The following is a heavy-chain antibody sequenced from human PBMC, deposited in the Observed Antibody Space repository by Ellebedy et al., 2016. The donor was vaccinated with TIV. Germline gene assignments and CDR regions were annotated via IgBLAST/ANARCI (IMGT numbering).Heavy chain of an antibody. CDR3: ARVGPFYYDSSGFLHY. Sequence: ASVKVSCKASGYTFTNFGITWVRQAPGQGLEWMGWISAYNGNTDYVQKLQGRVTMTTDTSTSTAYMELRSLRSDDTAVYYCARVGPFYYDSSGFLHYWGQGTLVTVSS. CDR1: GYTFTNFG. V-gene: IGHV1-18*01. D-gene: IGHD3-22*01. J-gene: IGHJ4*02. CDR2: ISAYNGNT.